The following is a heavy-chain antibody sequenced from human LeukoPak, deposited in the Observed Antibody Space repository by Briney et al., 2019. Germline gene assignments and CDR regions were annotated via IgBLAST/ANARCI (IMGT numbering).Heavy chain of an antibody. Sequence: GGSLRLSCAASGFTFSSYAMSWVRQAPGKGPEWISYISSSSGTIYYADSVKGRFTISRDNVKKSLYLQMNSLRVEDTAVYYCARDGNWNDVYWGQGTLVTVSS. CDR3: ARDGNWNDVY. V-gene: IGHV3-48*01. D-gene: IGHD1-1*01. J-gene: IGHJ4*02. CDR2: ISSSSGTI. CDR1: GFTFSSYA.